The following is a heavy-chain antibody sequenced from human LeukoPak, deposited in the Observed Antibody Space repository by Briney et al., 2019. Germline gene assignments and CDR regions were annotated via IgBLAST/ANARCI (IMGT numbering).Heavy chain of an antibody. CDR3: ARHQYQLSALDY. CDR2: ISYSGRT. D-gene: IGHD2-2*01. CDR1: DGSISSNSYY. Sequence: SETLSLTCTVSDGSISSNSYYWGWIRQPPGKGLEWIGSISYSGRTYYNPSLESRVTISVDASKNQFSLELNSVTAADTAIYYCARHQYQLSALDYWGQGTLVTVSS. J-gene: IGHJ4*02. V-gene: IGHV4-39*01.